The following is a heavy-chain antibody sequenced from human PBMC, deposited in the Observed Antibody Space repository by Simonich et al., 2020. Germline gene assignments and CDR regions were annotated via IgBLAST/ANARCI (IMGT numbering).Heavy chain of an antibody. V-gene: IGHV4-34*01. CDR2: IKHSGST. CDR3: ARGKGWKNAFDI. CDR1: GGSFSGYY. J-gene: IGHJ3*02. Sequence: QVQLQQWGAGLFKPSETLSLTCAVYGGSFSGYYWSWIRQPPGKGREWIGEIKHSGSTNYNPSLKRRVTISVDTSKNQFSLKLSYVTAADTAVYYCARGKGWKNAFDIWGQGTMVTVSS. D-gene: IGHD1-1*01.